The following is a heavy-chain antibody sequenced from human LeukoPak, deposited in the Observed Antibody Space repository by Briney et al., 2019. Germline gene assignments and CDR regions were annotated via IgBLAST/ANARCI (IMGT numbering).Heavy chain of an antibody. CDR2: INPNSGGT. J-gene: IGHJ6*02. CDR1: GYTFTGYY. CDR3: ARLIRSYGRYYYYGIDV. D-gene: IGHD1-26*01. Sequence: ASVKVSCKASGYTFTGYYMHWVRQAPGQGLEWMGRINPNSGGTNYAQKFQGRVTMTRDTSISTAYMELSRLRSDDTAVYYCARLIRSYGRYYYYGIDVWGQGTTVTVSS. V-gene: IGHV1-2*06.